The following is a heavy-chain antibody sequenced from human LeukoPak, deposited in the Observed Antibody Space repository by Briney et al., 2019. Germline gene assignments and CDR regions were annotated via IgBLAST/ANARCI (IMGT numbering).Heavy chain of an antibody. CDR2: IIPIFGTA. CDR1: GGTFSSYA. CDR3: ASPGYGPWSGSGYFDY. Sequence: GASVKVSCKASGGTFSSYAISWVRQAPGQGLEWMGGIIPIFGTANYAQKFQGRVMITADESTSTAYMELSSLRSEDTAVYYCASPGYGPWSGSGYFDYWGQGTLVTVSS. V-gene: IGHV1-69*13. J-gene: IGHJ4*02. D-gene: IGHD5-12*01.